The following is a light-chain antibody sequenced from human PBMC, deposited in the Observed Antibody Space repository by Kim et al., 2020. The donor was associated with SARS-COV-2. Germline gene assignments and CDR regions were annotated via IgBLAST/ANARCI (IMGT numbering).Light chain of an antibody. Sequence: NFMLTQSHSVSESPGKTVIMSCTRSSGSIVSDFVQWFQQRPGSSPTTVIYEDHKRPSGVPDRFSGSVDSSSNSASLTISGLRTEDEADYYCQSYDDNIWVFGGGTQLTVL. CDR1: SGSIVSDF. CDR2: EDH. J-gene: IGLJ3*02. CDR3: QSYDDNIWV. V-gene: IGLV6-57*01.